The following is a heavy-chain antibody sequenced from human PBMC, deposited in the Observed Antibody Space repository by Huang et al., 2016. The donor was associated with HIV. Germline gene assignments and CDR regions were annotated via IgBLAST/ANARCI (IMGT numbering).Heavy chain of an antibody. CDR1: GFFFSKYA. Sequence: QVQLVESGGGVVQPGRSLRLSCAASGFFFSKYAIHWFCQAPGKGLERVAFISYDWNDKYCAASVKGRFTIARDNSKNPLYVQRSGLRAEDTALYYCARSRSEFWSSYYQYYFDYWGQGTLVTVSS. CDR2: ISYDWNDK. CDR3: ARSRSEFWSSYYQYYFDY. V-gene: IGHV3-30*15. D-gene: IGHD3-3*01. J-gene: IGHJ4*02.